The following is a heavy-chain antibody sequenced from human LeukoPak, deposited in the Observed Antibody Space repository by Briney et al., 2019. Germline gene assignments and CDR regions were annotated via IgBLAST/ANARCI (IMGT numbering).Heavy chain of an antibody. CDR3: ARGMRGPDY. Sequence: GGSLRLSYASSGFTFSNYWMHWVRQAPGKGLVWISRINNDGTGTNYADSVKGRFTISRDNAKNTLFLQMNSLIVEDTAMYYCARGMRGPDYWGQGTLVTVSS. V-gene: IGHV3-74*01. CDR2: INNDGTGT. J-gene: IGHJ4*02. D-gene: IGHD3-3*02. CDR1: GFTFSNYW.